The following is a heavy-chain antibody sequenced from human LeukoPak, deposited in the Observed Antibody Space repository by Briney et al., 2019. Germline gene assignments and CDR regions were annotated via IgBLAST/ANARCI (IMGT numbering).Heavy chain of an antibody. CDR3: ARVSRSGSYFGAFEI. Sequence: SETLSLTCTVSGGSISSYYWSWIRQPPGKGLEWIGSISYSGSTYYNPSLTSRVTISVDTSKNQFSLKLSSVTAADTAVYYCARVSRSGSYFGAFEIWGQGTMVTVSS. V-gene: IGHV4-59*12. J-gene: IGHJ3*02. CDR2: ISYSGST. D-gene: IGHD1-26*01. CDR1: GGSISSYY.